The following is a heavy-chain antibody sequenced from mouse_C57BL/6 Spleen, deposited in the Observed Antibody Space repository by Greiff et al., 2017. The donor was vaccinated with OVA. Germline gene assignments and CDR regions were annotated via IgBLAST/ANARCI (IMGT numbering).Heavy chain of an antibody. CDR3: ARWGMVTTPRDYYAMDY. D-gene: IGHD2-2*01. V-gene: IGHV1-76*01. Sequence: VQLQQSGAELVRPGASVKLSCKASGYTFTDYYINWVKQRPGQGLEWIARIYPGSGNTYYNEKFKGKATLTAEKSSSTAYMQLSSLTSEDSAVYFCARWGMVTTPRDYYAMDYWGQGTSVTVSS. CDR2: IYPGSGNT. CDR1: GYTFTDYY. J-gene: IGHJ4*01.